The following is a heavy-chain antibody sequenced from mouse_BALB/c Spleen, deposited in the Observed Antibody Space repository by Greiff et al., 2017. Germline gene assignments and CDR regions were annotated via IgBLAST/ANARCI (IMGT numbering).Heavy chain of an antibody. CDR2: IWAGGST. Sequence: VNVVESGPGLVAPSQSLSITCTVSGFSLTSYGVHWVRQPPGKGLEWLGVIWAGGSTNYNSALMSRLSISKDNSKSQVFLKMNSLQTDDTAMYYCARDGITTAIAYWGQGTLVTVSA. CDR1: GFSLTSYG. D-gene: IGHD1-2*01. J-gene: IGHJ3*01. CDR3: ARDGITTAIAY. V-gene: IGHV2-9*02.